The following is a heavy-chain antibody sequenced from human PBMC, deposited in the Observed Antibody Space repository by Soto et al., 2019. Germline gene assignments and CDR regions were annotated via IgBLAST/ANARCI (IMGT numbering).Heavy chain of an antibody. V-gene: IGHV3-23*01. J-gene: IGHJ4*02. CDR2: ISGSGDTT. D-gene: IGHD1-26*01. Sequence: EVQLLESGGALVQPGGSLRLSCAASAFTFSTYAMSWVRQAPGKGLEWVSTISGSGDTTYYADSVKGRFTISRDNSKNTLSLQMNSLRAEDTAVYYCAKSILFDYWGQGTLVTVSS. CDR1: AFTFSTYA. CDR3: AKSILFDY.